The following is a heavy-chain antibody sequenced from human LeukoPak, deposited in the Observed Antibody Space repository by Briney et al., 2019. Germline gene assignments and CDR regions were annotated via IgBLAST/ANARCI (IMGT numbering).Heavy chain of an antibody. CDR3: AKASSRSEWLAYFDY. Sequence: GGSLRLSCAVSGFNVSRYNMPWDRRAPGKGLEWVSLFYGSVRGRFTISRDNSKNTLYLQMNSLRAEDTAVYYCAKASSRSEWLAYFDYWGQGTLVTVSS. J-gene: IGHJ4*02. D-gene: IGHD6-19*01. CDR2: FYG. V-gene: IGHV3-53*01. CDR1: GFNVSRYN.